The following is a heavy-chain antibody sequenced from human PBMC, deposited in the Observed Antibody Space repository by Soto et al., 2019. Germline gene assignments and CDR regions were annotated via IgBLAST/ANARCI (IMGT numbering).Heavy chain of an antibody. Sequence: SETLSLTCTASGGSISSYYWSWIRQPPGKGPEWIGYIYYSGSTNYNPSLKSRVTISVDTSKNQFSLKLSSVTAADTAVYYCARDDKNNWNYGGHYYYGMDVWGQGTTVTVSS. J-gene: IGHJ6*02. V-gene: IGHV4-59*01. CDR3: ARDDKNNWNYGGHYYYGMDV. CDR1: GGSISSYY. CDR2: IYYSGST. D-gene: IGHD1-7*01.